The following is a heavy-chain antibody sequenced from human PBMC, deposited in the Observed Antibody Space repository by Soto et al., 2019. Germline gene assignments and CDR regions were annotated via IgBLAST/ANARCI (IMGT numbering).Heavy chain of an antibody. CDR1: GFRFSGFA. Sequence: QVQLVESGGGVVQPGASLRLSCVASGFRFSGFAMHWVRQAPGKGLEWVAVISFDGSEKFYVDSVKGRFSISRDDFHSTVFLQMDSLRPEDTGVDYCARDLGGYVHLWDKSNYWGQGTLLNVSS. CDR3: ARDLGGYVHLWDKSNY. CDR2: ISFDGSEK. D-gene: IGHD5-12*01. V-gene: IGHV3-30*04. J-gene: IGHJ4*02.